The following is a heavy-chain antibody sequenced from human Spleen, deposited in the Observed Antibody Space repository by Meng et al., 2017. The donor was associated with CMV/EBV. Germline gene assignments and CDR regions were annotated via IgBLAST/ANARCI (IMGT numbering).Heavy chain of an antibody. V-gene: IGHV3-74*01. J-gene: IGHJ4*02. Sequence: GESLKISCAASGFTFSSYWMHWVPQAPGKGLVWVSCINSDGSTNYADSVKGRFTISRDNAKNTLYLQMNSLRAEDTAVYYCARDNLPHYWGQGTLVTVSS. CDR2: INSDGST. CDR1: GFTFSSYW. CDR3: ARDNLPHY.